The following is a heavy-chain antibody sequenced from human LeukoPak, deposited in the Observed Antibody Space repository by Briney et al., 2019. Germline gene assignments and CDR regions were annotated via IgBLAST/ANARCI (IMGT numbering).Heavy chain of an antibody. D-gene: IGHD3-22*01. J-gene: IGHJ4*02. CDR3: ARDRSIDSSGYYYVVRPFDY. CDR2: IXSTSSTI. Sequence: GFTFXNYXXXWVRQTXGKGXXGVXYIXSTSSTINYADSVKGRFTISRDKAKNSLYLQMNSLRAEDTAVYYCARDRSIDSSGYYYVVRPFDYWGQGTLVTVSS. V-gene: IGHV3-48*01. CDR1: GFTFXNYX.